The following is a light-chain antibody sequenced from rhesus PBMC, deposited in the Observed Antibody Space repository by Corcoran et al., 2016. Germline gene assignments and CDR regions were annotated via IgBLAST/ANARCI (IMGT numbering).Light chain of an antibody. V-gene: IGKV3-24*01. Sequence: EIVMTQSPDTLSLSPGERATLACRASQSVSSSLAWYQQKPGQAPWLRIDGASSRATGIPYMCSGSGAGTDFTLTISSLEPEDVAVYYCLQHSNWPYSFGQGTKVEIK. CDR2: GAS. CDR1: QSVSSS. J-gene: IGKJ2*01. CDR3: LQHSNWPYS.